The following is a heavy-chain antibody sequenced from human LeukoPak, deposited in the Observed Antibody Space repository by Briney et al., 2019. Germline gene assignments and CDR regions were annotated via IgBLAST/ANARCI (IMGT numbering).Heavy chain of an antibody. V-gene: IGHV3-30*18. CDR2: ISYDGNNK. Sequence: PGGSLRLSCGVSGFTFSSYGMHWVRQAPGKGLEWVSAISYDGNNKYYADSVKGRFTISRDNSKNTLYLQMNSLRAEDTAIYYCAKIAYDTGGEIDYWGQGTLVTVSS. D-gene: IGHD3-22*01. J-gene: IGHJ4*02. CDR1: GFTFSSYG. CDR3: AKIAYDTGGEIDY.